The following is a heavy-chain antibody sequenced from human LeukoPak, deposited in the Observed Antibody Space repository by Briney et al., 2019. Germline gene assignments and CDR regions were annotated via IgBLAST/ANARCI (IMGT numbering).Heavy chain of an antibody. Sequence: ASVKVSCKASGYTFTGYYMHWVRQAPGQGLEWMGWINPNSGGTNYAQKFQGRVTMTRDTSISTAYMELSRLRSDDTAVYYCARGGNWNYGSHTSGYYDGGAFGYYYYMDVWGKGTTVTVSS. J-gene: IGHJ6*03. CDR1: GYTFTGYY. D-gene: IGHD3-22*01. CDR3: ARGGNWNYGSHTSGYYDGGAFGYYYYMDV. V-gene: IGHV1-2*02. CDR2: INPNSGGT.